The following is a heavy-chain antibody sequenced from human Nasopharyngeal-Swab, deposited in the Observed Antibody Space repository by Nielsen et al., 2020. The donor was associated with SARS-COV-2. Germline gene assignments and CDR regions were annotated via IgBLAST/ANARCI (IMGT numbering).Heavy chain of an antibody. CDR2: ISTYNGNT. Sequence: ASVKVSCKTSGYSFSNYGISWVRQAPGQGLEWMGWISTYNGNTNYAQKVQGRVTMTTDTSTSTAYMELRSLRSDDTAVYYCATFLIAARLYYYYGMDVWGQGTTVTVSS. V-gene: IGHV1-18*01. CDR3: ATFLIAARLYYYYGMDV. D-gene: IGHD6-6*01. CDR1: GYSFSNYG. J-gene: IGHJ6*02.